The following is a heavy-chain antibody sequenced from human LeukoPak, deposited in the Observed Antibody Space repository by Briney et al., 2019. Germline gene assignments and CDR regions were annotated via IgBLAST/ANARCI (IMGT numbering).Heavy chain of an antibody. J-gene: IGHJ4*02. Sequence: PGGSLRLSCAASGFTFSSYAMSWVRQAPGKGLEWVSAISGSGTNTYYADSVKGRFTISRDNSKNSLYLQMNSLRAEDTAVYYCARVGSYYDSSGYYAGFDYWGQGTLVTVSS. CDR1: GFTFSSYA. CDR2: ISGSGTNT. V-gene: IGHV3-23*01. CDR3: ARVGSYYDSSGYYAGFDY. D-gene: IGHD3-22*01.